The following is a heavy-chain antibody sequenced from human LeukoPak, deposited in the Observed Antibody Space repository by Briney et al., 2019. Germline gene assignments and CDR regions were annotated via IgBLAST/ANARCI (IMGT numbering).Heavy chain of an antibody. CDR2: IGSSSSYI. CDR1: GFTFSSYS. D-gene: IGHD1-26*01. CDR3: ARVKAGATIENFYYYYMDV. J-gene: IGHJ6*03. Sequence: GGSLRLSCAASGFTFSSYSMNWVRQAPGRGLEGVSSIGSSSSYIYCADSVKGRFTISRDNAKNSLYLQMNSLRAEDTAVYYGARVKAGATIENFYYYYMDVWGKGTTVTVSS. V-gene: IGHV3-21*01.